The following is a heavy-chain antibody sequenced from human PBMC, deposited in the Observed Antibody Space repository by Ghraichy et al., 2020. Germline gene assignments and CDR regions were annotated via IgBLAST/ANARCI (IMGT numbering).Heavy chain of an antibody. V-gene: IGHV3-7*01. J-gene: IGHJ5*02. CDR3: VRARAQCYDLWSGLSTFDH. CDR1: GFTFNSYW. CDR2: IMKDGSAK. Sequence: GGSLRLSCAASGFTFNSYWMSWVRQAPGKGLEWVASIMKDGSAKYYVDSVKGRFTISRDNANNSLSLQMEGLRVDDTAIYFCVRARAQCYDLWSGLSTFDHWGQGTLVTVSS. D-gene: IGHD3-3*01.